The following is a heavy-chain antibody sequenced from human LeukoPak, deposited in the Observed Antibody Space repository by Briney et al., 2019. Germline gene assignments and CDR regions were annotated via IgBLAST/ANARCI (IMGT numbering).Heavy chain of an antibody. CDR2: ISEGVGNT. D-gene: IGHD4-17*01. CDR3: AKREKGTTGRFFDY. V-gene: IGHV3-23*01. Sequence: GGSLRLSCAASGFTFTNYAVTWVRQAPGEGLERVSGISEGVGNTYYADSVKGRFTISRDHSKNTLYLQMNSLRAEDTALYYCAKREKGTTGRFFDYWGQGTLVTVSS. CDR1: GFTFTNYA. J-gene: IGHJ4*02.